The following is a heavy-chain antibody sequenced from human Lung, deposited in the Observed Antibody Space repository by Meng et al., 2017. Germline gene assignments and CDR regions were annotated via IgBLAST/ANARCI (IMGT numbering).Heavy chain of an antibody. D-gene: IGHD6-13*01. J-gene: IGHJ4*02. CDR1: GYNFPDYY. CDR3: ARDEDISAAGKLFGDY. Sequence: QVQLVRSGAEGKKPGASVKVSCKPSGYNFPDYYIHWVRLAPGQGLEWMGHIDPKSGDTRYAQKFQGRVTMTGDTSIGTAYMELTGLRSDDTALYYCARDEDISAAGKLFGDYWGQGTLVTVSS. V-gene: IGHV1-2*06. CDR2: IDPKSGDT.